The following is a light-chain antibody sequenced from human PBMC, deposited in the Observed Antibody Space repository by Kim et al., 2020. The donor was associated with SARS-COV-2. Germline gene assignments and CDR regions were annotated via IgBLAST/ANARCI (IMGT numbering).Light chain of an antibody. J-gene: IGKJ2*03. CDR1: QSVSSSY. CDR3: QQYGSSPLYR. V-gene: IGKV3-20*01. Sequence: EIVLTQSPGTLSLSPGERATLSCRASQSVSSSYLAWYQQKPGQAPRLLIYGASSRATGIPDRFSGSGSGTDFTLTISRLEPEDFAVYYCQQYGSSPLYRFGQGTKLEI. CDR2: GAS.